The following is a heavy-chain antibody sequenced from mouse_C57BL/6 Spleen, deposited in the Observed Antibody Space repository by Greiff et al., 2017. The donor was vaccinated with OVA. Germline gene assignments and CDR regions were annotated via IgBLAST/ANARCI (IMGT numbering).Heavy chain of an antibody. CDR3: ARGGGYAYFDY. V-gene: IGHV1-22*01. J-gene: IGHJ2*01. CDR1: GYTFTDYN. D-gene: IGHD2-2*01. CDR2: INPNNGGT. Sequence: EVQLQQSGPELVKPGASVKMSCKASGYTFTDYNMHWVKQSHGKSLEWIGYINPNNGGTSYIQKFKGKATLTVNKSSSTAYMELRSLTSEDSAVYYCARGGGYAYFDYWGQGTTLTVSS.